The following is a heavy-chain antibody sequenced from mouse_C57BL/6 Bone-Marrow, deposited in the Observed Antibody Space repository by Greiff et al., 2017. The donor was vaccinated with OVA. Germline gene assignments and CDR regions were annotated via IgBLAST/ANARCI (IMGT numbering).Heavy chain of an antibody. Sequence: QVQLQQPGAELVKPGASVTLSCKASGYTFTSYWMQWVKQRPGQGLEWIGEIDPSDSYTNYNQKFKGKATLTVDTSSSTAYMQLSSLTSEDSAVYYCAGRKYPLYYSVAYWGQGTLVTVSA. CDR2: IDPSDSYT. CDR1: GYTFTSYW. J-gene: IGHJ3*01. V-gene: IGHV1-50*01. CDR3: AGRKYPLYYSVAY. D-gene: IGHD2-1*01.